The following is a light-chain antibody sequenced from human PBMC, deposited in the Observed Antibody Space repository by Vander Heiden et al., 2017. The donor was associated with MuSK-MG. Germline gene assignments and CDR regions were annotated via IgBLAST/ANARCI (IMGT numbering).Light chain of an antibody. V-gene: IGLV2-14*01. J-gene: IGLJ2*01. CDR1: SSAVGCYNY. CDR2: EVS. Sequence: QSALTQPASVSGSPGQSITIAGNGTSSAVGCYNYVYWYQQHPGKAPKLMIYEVSSRPSGVSNRFSGSKSGNTASLTISGLQDEDEADYYCSSYTSSSHVVFGGGTKLTVL. CDR3: SSYTSSSHVV.